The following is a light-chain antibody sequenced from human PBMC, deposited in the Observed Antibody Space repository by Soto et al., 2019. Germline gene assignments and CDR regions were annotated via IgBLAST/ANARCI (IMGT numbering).Light chain of an antibody. Sequence: IVLPQSPGPLSLSPGDRATLSCRASHSMSNSNLAWYQHKPGQAPRLLIYGASNRATGIPDRFSGSGSGTDVILTINRLEPEDFAVYYCQEFASNFGGGTKVDIK. CDR2: GAS. V-gene: IGKV3-20*01. CDR3: QEFASN. CDR1: HSMSNSN. J-gene: IGKJ4*01.